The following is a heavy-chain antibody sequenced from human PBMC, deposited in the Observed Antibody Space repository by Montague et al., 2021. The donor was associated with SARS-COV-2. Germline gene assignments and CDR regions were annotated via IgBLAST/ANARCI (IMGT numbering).Heavy chain of an antibody. J-gene: IGHJ4*02. V-gene: IGHV3-7*01. Sequence: SLRLSLSASGFTSGDYQMTWVRQAPGKGLQWVANINQDETAKTYVDSMKGRFTISRDNAKDSLILQMNSLKDEDTAVYYCARSPRGSGTGWLDYWGQGTLVTDSS. CDR2: INQDETAK. D-gene: IGHD3/OR15-3a*01. CDR1: GFTSGDYQ. CDR3: ARSPRGSGTGWLDY.